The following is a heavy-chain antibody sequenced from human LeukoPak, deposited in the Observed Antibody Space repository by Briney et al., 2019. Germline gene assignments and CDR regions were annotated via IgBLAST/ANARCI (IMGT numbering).Heavy chain of an antibody. D-gene: IGHD6-13*01. V-gene: IGHV3-23*01. Sequence: PGGSLRLSCVASGFTLSSYGMSWVRQAPGKGLEWFSGFGGGGGPTYYADSVKGRFTISRDNSKNTLYLQMNSLRADDTAVYYCAKDRRQLANFDYWGQGTLVTVSS. CDR1: GFTLSSYG. CDR3: AKDRRQLANFDY. J-gene: IGHJ4*02. CDR2: FGGGGGPT.